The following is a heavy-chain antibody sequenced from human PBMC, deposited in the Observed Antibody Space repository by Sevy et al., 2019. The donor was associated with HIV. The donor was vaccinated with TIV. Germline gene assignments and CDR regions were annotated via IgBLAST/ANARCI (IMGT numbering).Heavy chain of an antibody. J-gene: IGHJ6*02. D-gene: IGHD2-15*01. CDR3: ARERGSSYYCYGMDL. V-gene: IGHV3-21*01. Sequence: GGSLRLSCAASGFTFSSYSMNWVRQAPGKGLEWVSSISSTSSYIYYADSVKGRFTISRDNAKNSLYLQMNSLRAEDTAVYYCARERGSSYYCYGMDLWGQGTTVTVSS. CDR2: ISSTSSYI. CDR1: GFTFSSYS.